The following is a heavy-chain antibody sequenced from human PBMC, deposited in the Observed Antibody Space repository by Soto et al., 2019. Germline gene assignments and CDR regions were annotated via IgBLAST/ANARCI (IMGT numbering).Heavy chain of an antibody. J-gene: IGHJ6*02. CDR3: ARPQGSSTSLEIYYYYYYGMDV. D-gene: IGHD2-2*01. CDR1: GGTFGSYA. CDR2: IIPIPGTA. V-gene: IGHV1-69*01. Sequence: QVQLVQSGAEVKKPGSSVKVSCKASGGTFGSYAISWVRQAPGQGLEWMGGIIPIPGTANYAQKFQGRATIAADESTSTAYMELSSLRSEDAAVYYCARPQGSSTSLEIYYYYYYGMDVWGQGTTVTVSS.